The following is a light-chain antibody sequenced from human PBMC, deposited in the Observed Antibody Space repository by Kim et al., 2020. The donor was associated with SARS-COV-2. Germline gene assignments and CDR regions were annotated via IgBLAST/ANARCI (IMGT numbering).Light chain of an antibody. CDR2: AAS. V-gene: IGKV1-39*01. J-gene: IGKJ4*01. Sequence: ASVGDRVTIPCRASQTISTYLNWYQHEPGKAPKLLIYAASSLQGGVPSRFSGSGSGTDFTLTISSLQPEDSATYYCQQSFDSALTFGGGTKVDIK. CDR1: QTISTY. CDR3: QQSFDSALT.